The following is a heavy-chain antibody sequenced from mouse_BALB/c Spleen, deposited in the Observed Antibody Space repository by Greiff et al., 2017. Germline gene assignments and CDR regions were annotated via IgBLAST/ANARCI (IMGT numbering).Heavy chain of an antibody. Sequence: VKLVESGAELARPGASVKMSCKASGYTFTSYTMHRVKQRPGQGLEWIGYINPSSGYTNYNQKFKDKATLTADKSSSTAYMQLSSLTSEDSAVYYCASITTAPYFDYWGQGTTLTVSS. V-gene: IGHV1-4*01. CDR1: GYTFTSYT. D-gene: IGHD1-2*01. CDR3: ASITTAPYFDY. CDR2: INPSSGYT. J-gene: IGHJ2*01.